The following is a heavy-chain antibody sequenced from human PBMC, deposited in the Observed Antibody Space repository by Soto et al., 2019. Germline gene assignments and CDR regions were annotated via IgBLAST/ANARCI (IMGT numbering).Heavy chain of an antibody. CDR3: VKDMKAGGMTTIHYFDA. CDR1: GFIADDYA. V-gene: IGHV3-9*02. Sequence: EVQLVESGGGLVQPGRSLRLSCVASGFIADDYAMHWVRQAPGKGLEWVSGISSNSATINYADSVKGRFTISRDNAKNSLFLQMNILRPENTAYYYCVKDMKAGGMTTIHYFDAWGQGTLVTVSS. J-gene: IGHJ4*02. CDR2: ISSNSATI. D-gene: IGHD4-17*01.